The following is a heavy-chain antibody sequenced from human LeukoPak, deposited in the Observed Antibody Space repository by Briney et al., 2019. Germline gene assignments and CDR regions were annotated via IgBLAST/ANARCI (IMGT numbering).Heavy chain of an antibody. CDR1: GFAFSSLA. Sequence: GGSLRLSCAASGFAFSSLAMGWVRLDPGQGLEWVSVISDSGSLTYYADSVKGRFTISKDNSKNTLYLQMNSLRAEDTAVYYCAKDWVAAAGYFDYWGQGTLVTVSS. CDR2: ISDSGSLT. CDR3: AKDWVAAAGYFDY. J-gene: IGHJ4*02. V-gene: IGHV3-23*01. D-gene: IGHD6-13*01.